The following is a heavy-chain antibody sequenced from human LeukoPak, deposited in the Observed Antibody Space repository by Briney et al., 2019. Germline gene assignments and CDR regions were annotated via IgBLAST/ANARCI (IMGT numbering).Heavy chain of an antibody. Sequence: SETLSLTCTVSGGSISSSSHYWGWIRQPPGKGLEWIGYIYYSGSTNYNPSLKSRVTISVDTSKNQFSLKLSSVTAADTAVYYCARVGVYYYDSSGYPWDAFDIWGQGAMVTVSS. CDR1: GGSISSSSHY. D-gene: IGHD3-22*01. CDR2: IYYSGST. V-gene: IGHV4-61*05. CDR3: ARVGVYYYDSSGYPWDAFDI. J-gene: IGHJ3*02.